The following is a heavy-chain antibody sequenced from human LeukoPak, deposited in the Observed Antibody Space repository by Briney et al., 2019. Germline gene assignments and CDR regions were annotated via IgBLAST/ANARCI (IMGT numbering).Heavy chain of an antibody. Sequence: ASVKASCKASGFTFTNYNTHWVRQAPGQGLEWMGIINPSGGSTSYAQKFQGRVTMTRDMSTSTVYMELSSLRSEDTAVYYCARSRELYYYDSSGIRDAFDIWGQGTMVTVSS. V-gene: IGHV1-46*01. J-gene: IGHJ3*02. D-gene: IGHD3-22*01. CDR2: INPSGGST. CDR3: ARSRELYYYDSSGIRDAFDI. CDR1: GFTFTNYN.